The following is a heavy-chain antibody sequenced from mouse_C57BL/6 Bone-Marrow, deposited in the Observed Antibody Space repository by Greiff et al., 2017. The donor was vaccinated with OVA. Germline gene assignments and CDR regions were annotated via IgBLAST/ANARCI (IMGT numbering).Heavy chain of an antibody. CDR2: ISSGGSYT. CDR3: ARQTAQATFAMDY. J-gene: IGHJ4*01. CDR1: GFTFSSYG. D-gene: IGHD3-2*02. Sequence: EVKVVESGGDLVKPGGSLKLSCAASGFTFSSYGMSWVRQTPDKRLEWVATISSGGSYTYYPDSVKGRFTISRDNAKNTLYLQMSSLKSEDTAMYYCARQTAQATFAMDYWGQGTSVTVSS. V-gene: IGHV5-6*01.